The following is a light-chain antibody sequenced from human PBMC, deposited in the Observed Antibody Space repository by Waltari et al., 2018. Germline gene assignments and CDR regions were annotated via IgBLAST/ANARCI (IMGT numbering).Light chain of an antibody. CDR3: QQCYSTLWT. CDR1: QSVLYSSNNKNY. J-gene: IGKJ1*01. V-gene: IGKV4-1*01. Sequence: DIVMTQSPDSLAVSLGERATINCKSSQSVLYSSNNKNYLAWYQQKPGQPPKLLIYWASTPESGVPDLFSGGGSGTDFTLTISSLQAEDGAVYYCQQCYSTLWTFGQGTKVEIK. CDR2: WAS.